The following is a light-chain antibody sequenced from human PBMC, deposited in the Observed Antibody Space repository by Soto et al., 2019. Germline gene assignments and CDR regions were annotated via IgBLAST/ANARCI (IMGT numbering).Light chain of an antibody. CDR3: QQRNSYPRT. CDR1: QTISSW. CDR2: AAS. V-gene: IGKV1-5*01. Sequence: DIQMTQYPSTLSGSVGDRVTITCRASQTISSWLAWYQQKPGKAPKLLIYAASTLQSGVPSRFSGSGSETEFTLTITSLQPEDSATYYCQQRNSYPRTFGQGTKVDIK. J-gene: IGKJ2*01.